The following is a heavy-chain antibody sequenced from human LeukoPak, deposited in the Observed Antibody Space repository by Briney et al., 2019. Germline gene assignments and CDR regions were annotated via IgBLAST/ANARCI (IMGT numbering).Heavy chain of an antibody. CDR2: IKSDGSST. V-gene: IGHV3-74*01. Sequence: GGSLRLSCAGSGDSWMHWVRQVPGKGLVWVSRIKSDGSSTSYADSVKGRFTISNDNAENTLCLQMNSLRAEDTAVYYCARGDGVIMKNWGQGTLVTVSS. CDR1: GDSW. D-gene: IGHD3-10*01. CDR3: ARGDGVIMKN. J-gene: IGHJ4*02.